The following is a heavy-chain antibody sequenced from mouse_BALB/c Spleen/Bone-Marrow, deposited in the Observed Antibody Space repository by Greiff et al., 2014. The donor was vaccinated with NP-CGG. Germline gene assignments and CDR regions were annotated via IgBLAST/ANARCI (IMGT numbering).Heavy chain of an antibody. Sequence: QVHVKQSGAELVKPGASVKLSCKASGYTFTSYYMYWVKQRPGQGLEWIGEINPSNGGTNSNEKFKNKATLTVDKSSSTAYMQLSSLIFEDSAVYYCTRSNGNWFAYWGQGTLVTVSA. CDR1: GYTFTSYY. CDR2: INPSNGGT. J-gene: IGHJ3*01. D-gene: IGHD2-1*01. CDR3: TRSNGNWFAY. V-gene: IGHV1S81*02.